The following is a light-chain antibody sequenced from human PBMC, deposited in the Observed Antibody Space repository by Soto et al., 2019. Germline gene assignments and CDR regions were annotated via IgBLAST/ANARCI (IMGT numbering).Light chain of an antibody. CDR3: QQYDSYPYT. CDR1: QTIGGW. V-gene: IGKV1-5*01. CDR2: EVS. Sequence: DIRMTQSPATLSASVGDRVTITCRASQTIGGWLAWYQQKPGKAPKLLSSEVSSLESAVPPRFSGSGSGAEFTLIISSLQPDDFATYYCQQYDSYPYTFGQGTKLEI. J-gene: IGKJ2*01.